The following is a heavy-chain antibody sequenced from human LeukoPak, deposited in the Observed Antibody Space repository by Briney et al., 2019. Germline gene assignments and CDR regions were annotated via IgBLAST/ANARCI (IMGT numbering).Heavy chain of an antibody. CDR1: GYTFTGYY. CDR3: ARVGATVFDYWIDY. J-gene: IGHJ4*02. V-gene: IGHV1-2*02. Sequence: ASVKVSCKASGYTFTGYYMHWVRQAPGQGLEWMGWINPNSGGTNYAQTFQGRVTMTRDTSISTAYMELGRLRSDDTAVYYCARVGATVFDYWIDYWGQGTLVTVSS. D-gene: IGHD4-17*01. CDR2: INPNSGGT.